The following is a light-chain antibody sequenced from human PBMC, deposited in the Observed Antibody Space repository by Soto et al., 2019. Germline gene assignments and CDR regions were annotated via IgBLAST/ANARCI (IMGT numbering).Light chain of an antibody. CDR1: HSDVGSYTF. CDR3: CSYAGGATWV. V-gene: IGLV2-23*01. CDR2: EAN. Sequence: QSVLTQPACVSGSPGQSITISCTGTHSDVGSYTFVSWYQQHPGKVPKLMIHEANKRPSGVSNRFSGSKSGNTASLTISGLQAEDEADYYCCSYAGGATWVFGGGTKLTVL. J-gene: IGLJ3*02.